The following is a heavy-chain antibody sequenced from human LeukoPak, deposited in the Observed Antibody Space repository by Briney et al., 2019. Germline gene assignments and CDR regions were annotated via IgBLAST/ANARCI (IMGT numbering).Heavy chain of an antibody. CDR3: ARGGRGRD. Sequence: SETLSLTCAVYGVSFSGYYWSWIRQPPGKGLEWIGEINHSGSTNYNPSLKSRVTISIDTSKNQFSLKLSSVTAADTAVYYCARGGRGRDWGQGTLVTVSS. CDR2: INHSGST. CDR1: GVSFSGYY. V-gene: IGHV4-34*01. J-gene: IGHJ4*02. D-gene: IGHD2-15*01.